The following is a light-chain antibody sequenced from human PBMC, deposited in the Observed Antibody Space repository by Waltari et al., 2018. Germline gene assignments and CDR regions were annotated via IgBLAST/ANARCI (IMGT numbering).Light chain of an antibody. J-gene: IGKJ1*01. V-gene: IGKV2-30*01. CDR2: KVS. Sequence: DIVMTQSPLYLPVTLGQPASISCRSRQSLLNWDGNTYLYWSQHRQGQSPRRLIYKVSRRDAGVPDRCSGSGSGTDFTLKISRVEAEDVGVYYCMQGTQWPPWTFGQGTKVEIK. CDR1: QSLLNWDGNTY. CDR3: MQGTQWPPWT.